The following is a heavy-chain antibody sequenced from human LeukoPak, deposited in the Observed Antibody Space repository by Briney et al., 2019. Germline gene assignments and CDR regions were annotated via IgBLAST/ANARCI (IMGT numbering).Heavy chain of an antibody. V-gene: IGHV1-69*04. CDR1: GGTFSSYA. D-gene: IGHD6-19*01. J-gene: IGHJ4*02. CDR3: ASMPTSPYSSGWYGDY. CDR2: IIPILGIA. Sequence: ASVKVSCKASGGTFSSYAISWVRQAPGQGLEWMGRIIPILGIANYAQKFQGRVTITADKSTSTAYMELSSLRSEDTAVYYCASMPTSPYSSGWYGDYWGQGTLVTVSS.